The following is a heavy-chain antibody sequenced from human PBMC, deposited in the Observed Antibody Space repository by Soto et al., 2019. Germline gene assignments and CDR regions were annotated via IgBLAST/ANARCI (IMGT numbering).Heavy chain of an antibody. CDR1: GYNFTSYA. CDR3: ARSKGSVCDY. V-gene: IGHV1-3*01. CDR2: SNDGNGNT. Sequence: QVQLVQSGAEVKKHVASVKVSCKDSGYNFTSYAMHWVRPATGQRLEWMGWSNDGNGNTKYSQKFQGRVIITRDTSALTAYVERSSLRSEDTAVYYCARSKGSVCDYCGQGPLVTVSS. J-gene: IGHJ4*02.